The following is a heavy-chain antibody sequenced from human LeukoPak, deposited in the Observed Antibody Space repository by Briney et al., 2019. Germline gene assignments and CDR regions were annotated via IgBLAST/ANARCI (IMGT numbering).Heavy chain of an antibody. CDR1: GGSISSYY. CDR3: ARGFDYYDSSGSPFDY. Sequence: SETLSLTCTVSGGSISSYYWSWIRQPAGKGLEWIGRIYTSGSTNYNPSLKSRVTISVDTSKNQFSLKLSSVTAADTAVYYCARGFDYYDSSGSPFDYWGQGTLVTVSS. V-gene: IGHV4-4*07. D-gene: IGHD3-22*01. CDR2: IYTSGST. J-gene: IGHJ4*02.